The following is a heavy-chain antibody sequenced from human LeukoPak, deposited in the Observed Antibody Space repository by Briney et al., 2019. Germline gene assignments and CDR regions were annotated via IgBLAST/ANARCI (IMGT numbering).Heavy chain of an antibody. J-gene: IGHJ6*02. CDR2: ISGSGGST. Sequence: GGSLRLSCAASGFTSSSYAMSWVRQAPGKGLEWVSAISGSGGSTYYADSVKGRFTISRDNSKNTLYLQMNSLRAEDTAVYYCAKSYEYSSSWYGYYYYGMDVWGQGTTVTVSS. CDR1: GFTSSSYA. V-gene: IGHV3-23*01. CDR3: AKSYEYSSSWYGYYYYGMDV. D-gene: IGHD6-13*01.